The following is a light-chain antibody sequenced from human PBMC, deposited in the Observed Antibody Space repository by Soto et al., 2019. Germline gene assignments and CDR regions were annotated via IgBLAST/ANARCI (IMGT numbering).Light chain of an antibody. Sequence: EIVLTQSPDTLSLSPGERVTLSCRASQIVSSNYLAWYQQRPGQTPRLLIYGASSRATGVPDRFSGSGSGTDFTLTTSRLEPEDFAVYYCQQFGNSPLLTFGGGTKVEIK. CDR3: QQFGNSPLLT. CDR1: QIVSSNY. CDR2: GAS. J-gene: IGKJ4*01. V-gene: IGKV3-20*01.